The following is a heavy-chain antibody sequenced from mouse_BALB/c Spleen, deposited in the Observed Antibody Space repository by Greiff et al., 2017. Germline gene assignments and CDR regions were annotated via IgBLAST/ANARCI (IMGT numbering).Heavy chain of an antibody. D-gene: IGHD2-1*01. V-gene: IGHV5-17*02. CDR1: GFTFSSFG. CDR3: ARGGYGNYGGFAY. Sequence: EVKVVESGGGLVQPGGSRKLSCAASGFTFSSFGMHWVRQAPEKGLEWVAYISSGSSTIYYADTVKGRFTISRDNPKNTLFLRMTSLKSEETAMYYGARGGYGNYGGFAYWGQGTLVTVSA. CDR2: ISSGSSTI. J-gene: IGHJ3*01.